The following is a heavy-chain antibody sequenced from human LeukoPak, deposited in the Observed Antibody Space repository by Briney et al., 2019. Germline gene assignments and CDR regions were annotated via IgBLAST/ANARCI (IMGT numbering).Heavy chain of an antibody. CDR3: ARDGRYGGYGGVDY. CDR1: GFTFSSYA. V-gene: IGHV3-30-3*01. Sequence: GGSLRLSCAASGFTFSSYAMHWVRQAPGKGLEWVAVISYDGSSKYYADSVKGRFTISRDNSKNTLYLQMNSLRAEDTAVYYCARDGRYGGYGGVDYWGQGTLVTVSS. J-gene: IGHJ4*02. D-gene: IGHD5-12*01. CDR2: ISYDGSSK.